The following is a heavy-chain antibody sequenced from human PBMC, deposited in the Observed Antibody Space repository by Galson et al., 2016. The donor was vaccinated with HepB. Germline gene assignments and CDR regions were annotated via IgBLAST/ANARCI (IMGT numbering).Heavy chain of an antibody. Sequence: SLRLSCAASGFSFSGYSMNWVRQAPGKGLEWLSHTTSSSGSIYYADSVKGRFTISRDNAKNSLFLQMNSLRAEDTAVYYCASFGDWDYYGMDVWGKGTTVIVSS. CDR2: TTSSSGSI. CDR1: GFSFSGYS. V-gene: IGHV3-48*01. CDR3: ASFGDWDYYGMDV. J-gene: IGHJ6*04. D-gene: IGHD3-16*01.